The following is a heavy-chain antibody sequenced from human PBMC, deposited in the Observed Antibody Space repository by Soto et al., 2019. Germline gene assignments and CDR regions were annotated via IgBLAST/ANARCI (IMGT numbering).Heavy chain of an antibody. CDR1: GYTFTSYG. D-gene: IGHD3-10*01. V-gene: IGHV1-18*01. J-gene: IGHJ6*02. CDR3: ARKVGSWFGEPQPNYGMDV. CDR2: ISAYNGNT. Sequence: QVQLVQSGAEVKKPGASVKVSCKASGYTFTSYGISWVRQAPGQGLEWMGWISAYNGNTNYAQKLQGRVTMTTDTSTSTAYKELRSLRSDATAVYYWARKVGSWFGEPQPNYGMDVWGQGTTVTVSS.